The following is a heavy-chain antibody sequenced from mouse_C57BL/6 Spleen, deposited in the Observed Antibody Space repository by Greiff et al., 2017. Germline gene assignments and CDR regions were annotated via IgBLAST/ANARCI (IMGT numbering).Heavy chain of an antibody. CDR3: ARDYDYAWYFDV. Sequence: VQPKESGPGLVKPSQSLSLTCSVTGYSITSGYYWNWMRQLPGNKLEWMGYISYDGSNNYNPSLKNRISITRDTSKNQFFLKLNSVTTEVTATYYCARDYDYAWYFDVWGTGTTVTVSS. J-gene: IGHJ1*03. CDR1: GYSITSGYY. D-gene: IGHD2-4*01. CDR2: ISYDGSN. V-gene: IGHV3-6*01.